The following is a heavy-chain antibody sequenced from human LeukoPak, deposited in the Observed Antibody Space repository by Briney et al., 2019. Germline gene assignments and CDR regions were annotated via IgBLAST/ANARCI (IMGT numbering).Heavy chain of an antibody. J-gene: IGHJ4*02. CDR3: SRVGSSGWPNYFDS. CDR1: GFTFSSYD. Sequence: GGSLRLSCAASGFTFSSYDMHWVRQATGKGLEWVSVIGTSGDTYYAGSVEGRFTISRENAKNSLYLQMNSLTAGDTAVYFCSRVGSSGWPNYFDSWGQGTLVTVPS. D-gene: IGHD6-19*01. V-gene: IGHV3-13*04. CDR2: IGTSGDT.